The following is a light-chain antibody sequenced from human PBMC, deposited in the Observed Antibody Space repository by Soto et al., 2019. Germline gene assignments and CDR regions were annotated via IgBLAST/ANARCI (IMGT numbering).Light chain of an antibody. CDR1: QSVSSSD. Sequence: EIVLTQSPGTLSLSPGERATLSCRASQSVSSSDLAWYQQKPGPAPRLLIYGASSSATGIADRFSGSGSGTDFPLTISILEPEDFAVYYCHQYGSSPITFGQGTRLEIK. CDR2: GAS. V-gene: IGKV3-20*01. J-gene: IGKJ5*01. CDR3: HQYGSSPIT.